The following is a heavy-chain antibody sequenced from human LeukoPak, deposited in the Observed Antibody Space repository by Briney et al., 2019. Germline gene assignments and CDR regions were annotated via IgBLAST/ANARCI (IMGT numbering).Heavy chain of an antibody. CDR2: IKSKTDGGTT. Sequence: GGSLRLSCAASGFSFTNAWMSWVRQAPGKGLEWVGRIKSKTDGGTTDYAAPVKGRFTISRDDSKNMLYLQMRSLKTEDAAVYYCATDPQGHNYDTSGLFWRYSWGQGTLVTVSS. CDR3: ATDPQGHNYDTSGLFWRYS. D-gene: IGHD3-22*01. CDR1: GFSFTNAW. J-gene: IGHJ4*02. V-gene: IGHV3-15*01.